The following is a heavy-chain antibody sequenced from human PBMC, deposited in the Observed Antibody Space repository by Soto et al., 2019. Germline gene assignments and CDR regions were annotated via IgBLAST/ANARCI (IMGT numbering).Heavy chain of an antibody. D-gene: IGHD6-13*01. J-gene: IGHJ4*02. CDR1: GGTFSSYT. V-gene: IGHV1-69*02. CDR2: IIPILGIA. CDR3: ARVGYVYSISWYGGDY. Sequence: QVQLVQSGAEVKKPGSSVKVSCKASGGTFSSYTISCVRQAPGQGLEWMGRIIPILGIANYAQKLQGRVTITADKSTSSAYMALSSLRSVDMDVYYCARVGYVYSISWYGGDYWGQGDLVTVSS.